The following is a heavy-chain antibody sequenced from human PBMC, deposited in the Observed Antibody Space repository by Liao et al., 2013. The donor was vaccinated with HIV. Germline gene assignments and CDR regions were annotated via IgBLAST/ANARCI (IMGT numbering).Heavy chain of an antibody. D-gene: IGHD2-8*02. Sequence: QMQLQESGPGLVKPSETLSLTCTVSGGSINNHYWNWIRQPAGRGLEWIGRIYSSGNTNSNPSLKSRVTISADTSRKQFSLSLRSATAADTAVYFCASWMLVDYIYYMDVWGKGAKVTVSS. CDR2: IYSSGNT. V-gene: IGHV4-4*07. CDR3: ASWMLVDYIYYMDV. J-gene: IGHJ6*03. CDR1: GGSINNHY.